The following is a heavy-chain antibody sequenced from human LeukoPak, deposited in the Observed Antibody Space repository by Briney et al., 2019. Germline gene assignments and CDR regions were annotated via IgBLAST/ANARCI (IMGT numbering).Heavy chain of an antibody. CDR3: ARDQYDTWSRRGNFDS. V-gene: IGHV3-7*03. Sequence: GGSLRLSCVASGFTFGKYWMSWVRQAPGKGLEWVANIKLDGIEKNYVDSVKGRFTISRDNTKNSLYLQMNSLRAEDTAVFYCARDQYDTWSRRGNFDSWGQGTLVTVSS. CDR1: GFTFGKYW. CDR2: IKLDGIEK. D-gene: IGHD3-3*01. J-gene: IGHJ4*02.